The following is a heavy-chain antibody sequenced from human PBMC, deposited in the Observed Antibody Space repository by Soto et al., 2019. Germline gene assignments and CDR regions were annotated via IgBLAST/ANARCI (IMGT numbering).Heavy chain of an antibody. D-gene: IGHD3-3*01. V-gene: IGHV4-4*07. J-gene: IGHJ4*02. CDR1: GGSISNYF. CDR3: ARGGQDFWGGPFGY. CDR2: IDNSGST. Sequence: PSETLSLTCTVSGGSISNYFCNWIRQPAGKGLEWIGRIDNSGSTNYNPSLKSRITRSADTSRNQFSLKLNSLTAADTAVYYCARGGQDFWGGPFGYWGQGALVTVS.